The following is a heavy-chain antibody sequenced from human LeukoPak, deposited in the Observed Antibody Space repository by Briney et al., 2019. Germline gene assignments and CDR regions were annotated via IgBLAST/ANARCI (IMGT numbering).Heavy chain of an antibody. Sequence: SGTLSLTCTVSGGSISSYYWSWIRQPPGKGLEWIGYIYYSGSTNYNPSLKSRVTISVDTSKNQFSLKLSSVTAADTAVYYCARTAKAVANAFDIWGQGTMVTVSS. D-gene: IGHD6-19*01. CDR2: IYYSGST. V-gene: IGHV4-59*08. CDR1: GGSISSYY. J-gene: IGHJ3*02. CDR3: ARTAKAVANAFDI.